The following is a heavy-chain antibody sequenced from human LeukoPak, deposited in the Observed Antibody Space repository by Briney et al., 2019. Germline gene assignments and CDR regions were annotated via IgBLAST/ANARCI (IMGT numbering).Heavy chain of an antibody. CDR3: ARDMDIVVVPAAKYYYGMDV. CDR1: GFTFSSYW. V-gene: IGHV3-7*01. D-gene: IGHD2-2*03. Sequence: HTGGSLRLSCAASGFTFSSYWMSWVRQAPGKGLEWVANIKQDGSEKYYVDSVKGRFTISRDNAKNSLYLQMNSLRAEDTAVYYCARDMDIVVVPAAKYYYGMDVWGQGTTVTVSS. CDR2: IKQDGSEK. J-gene: IGHJ6*02.